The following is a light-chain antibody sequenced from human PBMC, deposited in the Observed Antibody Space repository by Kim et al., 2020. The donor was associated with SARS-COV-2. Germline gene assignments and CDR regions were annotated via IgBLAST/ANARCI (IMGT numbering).Light chain of an antibody. CDR1: SSDVGRYNY. J-gene: IGLJ2*01. V-gene: IGLV2-8*01. Sequence: QSALTQPPSASGSPGQSVTISCTGTSSDVGRYNYVSWYQHHPGKAPKLMICEVNKRPSGVPDRFSGSKSGNTASLTVSGLQADDEADYYCSSYTGSNVIFGGGTQLTVL. CDR2: EVN. CDR3: SSYTGSNVI.